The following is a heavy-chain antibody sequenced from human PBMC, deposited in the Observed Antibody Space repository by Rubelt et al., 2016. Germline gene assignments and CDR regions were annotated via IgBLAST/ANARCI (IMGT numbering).Heavy chain of an antibody. CDR2: ISGSGGST. D-gene: IGHD4-17*01. V-gene: IGHV3-23*01. Sequence: LRLSCAASGFTFSSYAMSWVRQAPGKGLEWVSAISGSGGSTYYADSVKGRFTISRDNSKNTLYLQMNSLRAEDTAVYYCAKRTYGDYLETYYYYYGMDVWGQGTTVTVSS. J-gene: IGHJ6*02. CDR1: GFTFSSYA. CDR3: AKRTYGDYLETYYYYYGMDV.